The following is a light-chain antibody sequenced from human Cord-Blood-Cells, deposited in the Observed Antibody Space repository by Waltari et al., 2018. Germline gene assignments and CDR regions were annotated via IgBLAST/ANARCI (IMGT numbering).Light chain of an antibody. Sequence: EIVLTQSPATLSLSPGERATLSCRASQSVSSYLAWYQQNPGQAPRLLIYDASNRAAGIPARFSGSGSGTDFTLTISSLEPEDFAVYYCQQRSNWPTCGQGTRLEIK. J-gene: IGKJ5*01. V-gene: IGKV3-11*01. CDR3: QQRSNWPT. CDR2: DAS. CDR1: QSVSSY.